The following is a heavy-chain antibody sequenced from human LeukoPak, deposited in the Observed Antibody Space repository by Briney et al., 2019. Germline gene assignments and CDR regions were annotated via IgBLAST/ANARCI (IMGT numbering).Heavy chain of an antibody. CDR2: IYSGGST. CDR3: AKSPVPYCSGGSCYGMDV. D-gene: IGHD2-15*01. Sequence: GGSLRLSCAASGFTVSSNYMSWVRQAPGKGLEWVSVIYSGGSTYCADSVKGRFTISRDNSKNTLYLQMNSLRVEDTAGYYCAKSPVPYCSGGSCYGMDVWGQGTTVTVSS. J-gene: IGHJ6*02. CDR1: GFTVSSNY. V-gene: IGHV3-53*01.